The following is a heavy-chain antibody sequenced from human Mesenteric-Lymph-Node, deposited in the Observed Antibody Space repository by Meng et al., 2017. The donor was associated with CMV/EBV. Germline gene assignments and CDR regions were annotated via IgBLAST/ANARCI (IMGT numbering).Heavy chain of an antibody. J-gene: IGHJ4*02. Sequence: ASVKVSCKASGYTFTSYDINWVRQATGQGLEWMGWMNPNSGNTGYAQKFQGRVTITADKSTSTAYMELSSLRSEDTAVYYCARATREYSSSSSDYWGQGTLVTVSS. V-gene: IGHV1-8*03. CDR2: MNPNSGNT. CDR3: ARATREYSSSSSDY. CDR1: GYTFTSYD. D-gene: IGHD6-6*01.